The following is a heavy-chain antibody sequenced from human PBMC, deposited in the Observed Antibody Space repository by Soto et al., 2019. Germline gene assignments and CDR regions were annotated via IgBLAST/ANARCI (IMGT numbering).Heavy chain of an antibody. CDR1: GFTFENYA. V-gene: IGHV3-9*01. CDR3: AKDKVYSNYQYYFAS. CDR2: ISWKSGSI. D-gene: IGHD4-4*01. Sequence: EVQLVESGGGWVQPGRSLRLSCAASGFTFENYAMHWVRQGPGKGLEWVAGISWKSGSIGYADSVRGRFTISRDNAKNSLYLQMNSLRPEDTAFYYCAKDKVYSNYQYYFASWGQGTLVTVSS. J-gene: IGHJ4*02.